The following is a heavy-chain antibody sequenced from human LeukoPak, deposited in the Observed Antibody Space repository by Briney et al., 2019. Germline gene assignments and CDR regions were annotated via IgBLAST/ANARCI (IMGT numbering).Heavy chain of an antibody. Sequence: GGSLRLSCAASGFTFSNYWMTWVRQAPGKGLEWVAHINQDGSEEHYIDSVKARFTISRDNAKNSLSLQMNSLRAEDTAVYYCVRDGGVSGYDLLDHWGQGTLVTVSS. V-gene: IGHV3-7*01. CDR3: VRDGGVSGYDLLDH. D-gene: IGHD5-12*01. CDR2: INQDGSEE. CDR1: GFTFSNYW. J-gene: IGHJ5*02.